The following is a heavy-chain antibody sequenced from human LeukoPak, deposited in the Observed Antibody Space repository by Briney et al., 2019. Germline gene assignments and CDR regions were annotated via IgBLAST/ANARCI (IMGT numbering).Heavy chain of an antibody. Sequence: GGALRLSCAASGFPFSSYGVHWVRQAPGEGLVWVSCNNHDGNNTNYADSVKGRFPISRDNAKNTLDLQLNGLRADDTAVYYCERAFAVGGMFDYWGQGILVTVSS. CDR1: GFPFSSYG. CDR2: NNHDGNNT. CDR3: ERAFAVGGMFDY. D-gene: IGHD3-16*01. J-gene: IGHJ4*02. V-gene: IGHV3-74*01.